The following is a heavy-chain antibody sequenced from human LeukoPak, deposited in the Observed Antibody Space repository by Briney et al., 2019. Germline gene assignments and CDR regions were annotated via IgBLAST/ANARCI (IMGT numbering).Heavy chain of an antibody. CDR1: GGSFSSTSYY. Sequence: PSETLSLTCTVSGGSFSSTSYYWGWIRQPPGKGLEWIGTIYYGGSTYYNPSLKSRVTISADASKNQCSLRLSSVTAADTAVYYCARLLGYCSGGSCYPPSWGQGTLVTVSS. CDR2: IYYGGST. CDR3: ARLLGYCSGGSCYPPS. V-gene: IGHV4-39*01. D-gene: IGHD2-15*01. J-gene: IGHJ5*02.